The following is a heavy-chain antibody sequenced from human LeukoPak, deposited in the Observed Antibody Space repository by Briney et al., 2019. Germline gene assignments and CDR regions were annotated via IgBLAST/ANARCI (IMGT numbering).Heavy chain of an antibody. J-gene: IGHJ3*02. V-gene: IGHV3-30*02. D-gene: IGHD5-18*01. CDR3: AKDVTFGYSYGYDSGAFDI. CDR2: IRYDGSNK. CDR1: GFTFSSYG. Sequence: GGSLRLSCAASGFTFSSYGMHWVRQAPGKGLEWVAFIRYDGSNKYYADSVKGRFTISRDNSKNTLYLQMNSLRAEDTAVYYCAKDVTFGYSYGYDSGAFDIWGQGTMVTVSS.